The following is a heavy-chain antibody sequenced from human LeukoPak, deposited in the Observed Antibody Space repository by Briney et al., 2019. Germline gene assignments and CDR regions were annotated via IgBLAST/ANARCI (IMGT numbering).Heavy chain of an antibody. V-gene: IGHV3-30*04. Sequence: GGSLRLSCGTSGFIFITYAMHWARQAAGKGLEWVAVISKDEKDKSYAESLKGRFTISRDNSKNTLYLQINGLRVDDTGLYYCVRDSLGSLDYWGQGTLVTVSS. J-gene: IGHJ4*02. CDR1: GFIFITYA. CDR3: VRDSLGSLDY. CDR2: ISKDEKDK. D-gene: IGHD2-15*01.